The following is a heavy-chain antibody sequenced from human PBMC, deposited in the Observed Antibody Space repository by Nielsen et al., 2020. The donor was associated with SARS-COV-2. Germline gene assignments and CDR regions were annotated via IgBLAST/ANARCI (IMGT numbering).Heavy chain of an antibody. CDR2: IYYSGST. D-gene: IGHD6-19*01. CDR3: ARDSGSGWGEFDY. CDR1: GGSFRDYS. J-gene: IGHJ4*02. Sequence: SETLSLTCGVYGGSFRDYSWNWLRQSPGKGLEWIGYIYYSGSTNYNPSLKSRVTISVDTSKNQFSLKLSSVTAADTAVYYCARDSGSGWGEFDYWGQGTLVTVSS. V-gene: IGHV4-59*01.